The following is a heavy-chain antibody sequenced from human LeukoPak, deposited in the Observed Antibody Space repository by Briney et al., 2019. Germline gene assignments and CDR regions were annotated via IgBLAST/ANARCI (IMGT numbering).Heavy chain of an antibody. D-gene: IGHD3-22*01. CDR2: IGGSGGST. V-gene: IGHV3-23*01. CDR3: AKDPSVAYYYDSSIN. Sequence: GGSLRLSCAASGFTFSSYAMSWVRQAPGKGLEWVSAIGGSGGSTYYADSVKGRFTISRDNSKNTLYLQMNSLRAEDTAVYYCAKDPSVAYYYDSSINWGQGTLVTVSS. CDR1: GFTFSSYA. J-gene: IGHJ4*02.